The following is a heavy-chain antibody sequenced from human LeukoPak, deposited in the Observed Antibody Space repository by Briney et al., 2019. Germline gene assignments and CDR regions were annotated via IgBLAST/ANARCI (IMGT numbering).Heavy chain of an antibody. CDR3: ARDPPGAHFDY. D-gene: IGHD7-27*01. Sequence: GSLRLSCAASGFTFSSYWMSWVRQAPGKGLEWVANIKQDGSEKYYVDSVKGRFTISRDNARNSLYLQMNSLRVEDTAVYYCARDPPGAHFDYWGQGTLVTVSS. J-gene: IGHJ4*02. CDR2: IKQDGSEK. CDR1: GFTFSSYW. V-gene: IGHV3-7*01.